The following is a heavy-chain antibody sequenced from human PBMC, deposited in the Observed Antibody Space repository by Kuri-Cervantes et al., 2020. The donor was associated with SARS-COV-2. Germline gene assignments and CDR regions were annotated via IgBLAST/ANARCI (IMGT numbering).Heavy chain of an antibody. CDR2: ISYDGSNE. V-gene: IGHV3-30*15. D-gene: IGHD3-3*01. CDR3: VRVRVEWELLDAFDV. Sequence: GGSLRLSCAASGFTLRRYAIHWVRQAPGKGLDWVAVISYDGSNEDYADSVKGRFTISRDNSKNTLNLQMSSLRPEDTAVYYCVRVRVEWELLDAFDVWGQGTMVTGSS. J-gene: IGHJ3*01. CDR1: GFTLRRYA.